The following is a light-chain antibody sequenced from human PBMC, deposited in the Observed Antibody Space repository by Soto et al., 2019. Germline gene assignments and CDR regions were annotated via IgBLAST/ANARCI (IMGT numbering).Light chain of an antibody. CDR1: ESLLNGDGKTY. Sequence: EIVLTQTPLSLSVSPGQPASISCKSSESLLNGDGKTYLFWYLQKPGQPPQLLIYEVSNRHSGVPDRFSGSGSGTDFILKISRVEAADVGVYYCLQTVRPPLFTFGPGTKVDI. V-gene: IGKV2D-29*01. J-gene: IGKJ3*01. CDR2: EVS. CDR3: LQTVRPPLFT.